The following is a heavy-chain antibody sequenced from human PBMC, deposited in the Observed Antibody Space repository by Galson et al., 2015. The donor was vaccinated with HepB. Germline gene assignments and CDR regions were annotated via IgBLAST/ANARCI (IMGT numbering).Heavy chain of an antibody. CDR2: IDSKGEYR. CDR3: AREDIRFLEWLGYYSDL. CDR1: GFTFRSYS. Sequence: SLRLSCAGSGFTFRSYSINWVRQTPGKGLEWVSSIDSKGEYRNYADSVKGRFTISRDNAKNSVYLQMNSLRAEDTALYHCAREDIRFLEWLGYYSDLWGRGTLVTVSS. D-gene: IGHD3-3*01. V-gene: IGHV3-21*06. J-gene: IGHJ2*01.